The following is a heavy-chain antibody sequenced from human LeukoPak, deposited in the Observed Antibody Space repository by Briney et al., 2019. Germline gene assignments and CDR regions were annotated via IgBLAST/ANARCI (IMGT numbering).Heavy chain of an antibody. CDR2: INSDGSST. D-gene: IGHD1-26*01. V-gene: IGHV3-74*01. CDR3: AKCWSYLFDY. CDR1: GFTFSSYW. Sequence: GGSLRLSCAASGFTFSSYWMHWVRQAPGKGLVWVSRINSDGSSTSYADSVKGRFTISRDNAKNTLYLQMNSLGVEDTAVYYCAKCWSYLFDYWGQGTLVTVSS. J-gene: IGHJ4*02.